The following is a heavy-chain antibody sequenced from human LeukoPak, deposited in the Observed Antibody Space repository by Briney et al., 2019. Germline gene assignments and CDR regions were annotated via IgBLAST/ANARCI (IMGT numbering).Heavy chain of an antibody. Sequence: GGCLRLSCTASGFTFSDYWTTWVSQAPGKGLEWVANIKQDGSAKCYVDSVKGRFTISRDNAKNSLYLQMDSLRVEDTATYYCARWRGSTSERSDYWGQGTLVTVSS. V-gene: IGHV3-7*01. CDR1: GFTFSDYW. CDR3: ARWRGSTSERSDY. CDR2: IKQDGSAK. J-gene: IGHJ4*02. D-gene: IGHD2-2*01.